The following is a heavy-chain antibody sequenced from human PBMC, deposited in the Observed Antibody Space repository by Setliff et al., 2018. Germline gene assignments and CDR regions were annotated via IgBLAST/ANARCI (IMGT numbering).Heavy chain of an antibody. J-gene: IGHJ3*02. V-gene: IGHV1-18*01. CDR1: GYTFTSYA. CDR2: ISAYNGNT. D-gene: IGHD2-2*01. Sequence: VASVKVSCKASGYTFTSYAFSWVRQAPGQGLEWMGWISAYNGNTNYAQKLQGRVTMTTDTSTSTAYMELRSLRSDDTAVYYCARVLFHCSSTSCYLDAFDIWGQGTMVTVSS. CDR3: ARVLFHCSSTSCYLDAFDI.